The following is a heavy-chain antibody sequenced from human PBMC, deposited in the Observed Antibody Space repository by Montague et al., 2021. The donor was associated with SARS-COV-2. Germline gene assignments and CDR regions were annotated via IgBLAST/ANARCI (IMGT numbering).Heavy chain of an antibody. Sequence: LRLSCVASGFTVRSNYMSWVRQAPGKGLEWVSVIYSGDSTYYADSVKGRFTISRDNSKNTLYLQMNSLRAEDTAVYYCAARARYYYDMDVWGQGTTVTVSS. CDR1: GFTVRSNY. CDR3: AARARYYYDMDV. J-gene: IGHJ6*02. CDR2: IYSGDST. V-gene: IGHV3-66*01.